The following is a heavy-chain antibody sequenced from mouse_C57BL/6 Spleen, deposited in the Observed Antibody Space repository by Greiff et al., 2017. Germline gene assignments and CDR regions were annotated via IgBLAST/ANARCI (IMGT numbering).Heavy chain of an antibody. D-gene: IGHD1-1*01. CDR3: AAYYYGSSPYWYFDV. CDR1: GYSITSGYY. Sequence: QAEESGPGLVKPSQSLSLTCSVTGYSITSGYYWNWIRQFPGNKLEWMGYIRYDGSTNYNPSLKNRISITRDTSKNQFFLKLNAVTTEDTATYYCAAYYYGSSPYWYFDVWGTGTTVTVSS. CDR2: IRYDGST. V-gene: IGHV3-6*01. J-gene: IGHJ1*03.